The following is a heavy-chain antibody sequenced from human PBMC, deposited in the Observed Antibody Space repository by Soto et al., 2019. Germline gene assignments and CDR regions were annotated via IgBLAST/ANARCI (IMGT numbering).Heavy chain of an antibody. D-gene: IGHD1-26*01. V-gene: IGHV3-74*01. J-gene: IGHJ4*02. CDR3: ARQVGNNY. CDR1: GFTFSSDW. CDR2: INYDGSST. Sequence: VSLRLSCAPSGFTFSSDWMHWVRQVPGKGLVWVSRINYDGSSTYYADSVKGRFTISRDNAKNTLYLQMNSLRAKDTAVYYCARQVGNNYWGQGTLVTVS.